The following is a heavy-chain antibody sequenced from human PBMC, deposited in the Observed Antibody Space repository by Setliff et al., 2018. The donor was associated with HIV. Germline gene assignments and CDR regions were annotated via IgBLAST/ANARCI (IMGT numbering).Heavy chain of an antibody. D-gene: IGHD4-17*01. CDR2: ISWNTGIK. CDR3: AREISFGLAPDDYGGNSGFEYFDY. J-gene: IGHJ4*02. CDR1: GLTLNDYA. V-gene: IGHV3-9*01. Sequence: GGSLRLSCAVSGLTLNDYAMHWVRQAPGKGLEWVSGISWNTGIKAYVDSVEGRFTISRDNAKNSLYLQMNSLRVEDTAVYYCAREISFGLAPDDYGGNSGFEYFDYWGQGTLVTVSS.